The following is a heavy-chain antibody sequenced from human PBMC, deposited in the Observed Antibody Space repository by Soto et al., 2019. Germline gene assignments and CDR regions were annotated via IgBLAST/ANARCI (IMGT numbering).Heavy chain of an antibody. D-gene: IGHD3-10*01. CDR2: IIPIFGTA. Sequence: GASVKVSCKASGGTFSSYAISWVRQAPGQGLEWMGGIIPIFGTANYAQKFQGRVTITADESTSTAYMELSSLRSEDTAVYYCARELLWFGTMDVWSKGTTDTVYS. V-gene: IGHV1-69*13. CDR1: GGTFSSYA. CDR3: ARELLWFGTMDV. J-gene: IGHJ6*04.